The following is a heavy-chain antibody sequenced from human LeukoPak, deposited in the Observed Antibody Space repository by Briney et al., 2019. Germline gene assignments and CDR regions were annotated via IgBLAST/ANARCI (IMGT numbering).Heavy chain of an antibody. V-gene: IGHV1-2*02. J-gene: IGHJ5*02. CDR1: GYTFTGYY. Sequence: ASVKVSCKASGYTFTGYYMHGVRQAPGQGLEWMGWINPNSGGTNYAQKFQGRVTMTGDTSISTAYMELSRLRSDDTAVYYCARAQDIVVVPAASNWFDPWGQRTLVTVSS. CDR2: INPNSGGT. D-gene: IGHD2-2*01. CDR3: ARAQDIVVVPAASNWFDP.